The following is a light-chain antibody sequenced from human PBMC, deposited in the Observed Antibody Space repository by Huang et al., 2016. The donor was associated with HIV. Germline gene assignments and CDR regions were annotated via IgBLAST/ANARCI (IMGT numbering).Light chain of an antibody. CDR2: DAS. CDR1: QSVSSY. CDR3: QQRSNWPIT. Sequence: EILLTQSPATLSFSPVERATLYCRASQSVSSYLAWYQQKFGQAPRHLIYDASNRATGIPARFSGSGSGTDFTLTISSLEPEDFAVYYCQQRSNWPITFGQGTRLEI. V-gene: IGKV3-11*01. J-gene: IGKJ5*01.